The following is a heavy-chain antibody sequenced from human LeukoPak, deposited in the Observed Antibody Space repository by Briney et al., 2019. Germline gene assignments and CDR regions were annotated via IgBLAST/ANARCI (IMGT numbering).Heavy chain of an antibody. CDR2: IISSSSYI. CDR1: GFTFSSYS. J-gene: IGHJ4*02. D-gene: IGHD5-12*01. CDR3: ARGYSGYEGSDY. Sequence: PGGSLRLSCAASGFTFSSYSMNWVRQAPGKGLEWVSSIISSSSYIYYADSVKGRFTISRDNAKNSLYLQMNSLRAEDTAVYYCARGYSGYEGSDYWGQGTLVTVSS. V-gene: IGHV3-21*01.